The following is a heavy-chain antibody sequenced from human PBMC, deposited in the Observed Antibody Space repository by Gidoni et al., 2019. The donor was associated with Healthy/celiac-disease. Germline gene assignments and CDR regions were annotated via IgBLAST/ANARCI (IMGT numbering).Heavy chain of an antibody. V-gene: IGHV3-48*02. J-gene: IGHJ6*04. Sequence: GLEWVSYISSSSSTIYYADSVKGRFTISRDNAKNSLYLQMNSLRDEDTAVYYCARERVLTVWGKGTTVTVSS. CDR2: ISSSSSTI. CDR3: ARERVLTV.